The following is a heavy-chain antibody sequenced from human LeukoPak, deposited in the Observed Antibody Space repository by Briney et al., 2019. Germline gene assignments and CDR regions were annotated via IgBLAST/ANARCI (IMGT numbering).Heavy chain of an antibody. D-gene: IGHD6-25*01. CDR2: ISCDGSNK. Sequence: GGSLRLSCAASGFTFSSYAMHWVRQAPGKGLEWVAVISCDGSNKYYADSVKGRFTISRDNSKNTLYLQMNSLRAEDTAVYYCAREYPYSSAWQFDSWGQGTLVTVSS. V-gene: IGHV3-30*04. CDR1: GFTFSSYA. J-gene: IGHJ4*02. CDR3: AREYPYSSAWQFDS.